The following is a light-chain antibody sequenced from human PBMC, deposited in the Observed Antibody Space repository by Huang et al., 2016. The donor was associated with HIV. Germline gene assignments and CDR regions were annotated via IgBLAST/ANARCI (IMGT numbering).Light chain of an antibody. CDR3: QQYDNRPPFT. Sequence: TQSPAILSVSPGERATLSCRASQSVSSNLAWYQQKRGQAPRLLIHGASTRATGIPARFSGSGSGAEFTLTISGLQSEDFAVYYCQQYDNRPPFTFGQGTKLEIK. CDR1: QSVSSN. J-gene: IGKJ2*01. V-gene: IGKV3-15*01. CDR2: GAS.